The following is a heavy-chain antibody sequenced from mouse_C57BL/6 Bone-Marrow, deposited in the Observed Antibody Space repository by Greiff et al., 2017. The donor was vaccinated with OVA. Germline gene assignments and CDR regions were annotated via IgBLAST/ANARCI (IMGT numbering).Heavy chain of an antibody. CDR1: GYTFTSYW. D-gene: IGHD2-5*01. CDR3: APAYYSRAWFAY. J-gene: IGHJ3*01. V-gene: IGHV1-74*01. CDR2: IHPSDSDT. Sequence: VQLQQPGAELVKPGASVKVSCKASGYTFTSYWMHWVKQRPGQGLEWIGRIHPSDSDTNYNQKFKGKATLTVDKSSSTAYMQLSSLTSEDSAVYYCAPAYYSRAWFAYWGQGTLVTVSA.